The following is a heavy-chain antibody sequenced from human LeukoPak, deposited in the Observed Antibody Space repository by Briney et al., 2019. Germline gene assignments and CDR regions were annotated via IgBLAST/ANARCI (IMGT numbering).Heavy chain of an antibody. V-gene: IGHV3-48*01. CDR2: ISSSSSTI. Sequence: GGSLRLSCAASGFTLSSYSMNWVRQAPGKGLEWVSYISSSSSTIYYADSVKGRFTISRDNAKNSLYLQMNSLRAEDTAVYYCARAPGAWHYYYYYMDVWGKGTTVTVSS. D-gene: IGHD1-26*01. J-gene: IGHJ6*03. CDR1: GFTLSSYS. CDR3: ARAPGAWHYYYYYMDV.